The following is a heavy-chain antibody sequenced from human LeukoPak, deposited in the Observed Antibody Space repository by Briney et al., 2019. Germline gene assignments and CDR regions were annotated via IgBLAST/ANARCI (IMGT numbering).Heavy chain of an antibody. J-gene: IGHJ4*02. Sequence: GGSLRLSCAASGFTFSSYGMHWVRQAPGKGLEWVAVISYDGSNKYYADSVKGRFTISRDNSKNTLYLQMSSLRAEDTAVYYCVKGWRFGELLSPFDYWGQGTLVTVSS. V-gene: IGHV3-30*18. D-gene: IGHD3-10*01. CDR3: VKGWRFGELLSPFDY. CDR1: GFTFSSYG. CDR2: ISYDGSNK.